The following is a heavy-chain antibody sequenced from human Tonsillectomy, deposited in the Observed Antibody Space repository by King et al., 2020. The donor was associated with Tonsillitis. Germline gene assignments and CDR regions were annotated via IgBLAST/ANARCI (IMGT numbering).Heavy chain of an antibody. Sequence: VQLQESGPGLVKPSETLSLTCTVSGGSISNNYWSWIRQPPGKGLEWIGYIYYSGSTNYNPSLKSRVTISLDTSKNQFSLKLSSVTAADTAVYYCAGPRRVQLGYWGQGTLVTVSS. CDR3: AGPRRVQLGY. V-gene: IGHV4-59*08. D-gene: IGHD5-18*01. J-gene: IGHJ4*02. CDR2: IYYSGST. CDR1: GGSISNNY.